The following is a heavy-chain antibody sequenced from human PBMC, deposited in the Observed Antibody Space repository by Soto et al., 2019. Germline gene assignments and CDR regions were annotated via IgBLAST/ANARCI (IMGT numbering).Heavy chain of an antibody. D-gene: IGHD4-17*01. J-gene: IGHJ5*02. CDR3: ARGYGDFHRNWFDP. Sequence: SVKVSCKASGYTFTGYVIDWVRQATGQGLEWMGWMNPNSGNTGYAQKFQGRVTMTRNTSISTAYMELSSLRSEDTAVYYCARGYGDFHRNWFDPWGQGTPVTVSS. V-gene: IGHV1-8*01. CDR1: GYTFTGYV. CDR2: MNPNSGNT.